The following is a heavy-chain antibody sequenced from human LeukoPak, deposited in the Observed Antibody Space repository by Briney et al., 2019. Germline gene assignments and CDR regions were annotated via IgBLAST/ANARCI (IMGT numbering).Heavy chain of an antibody. J-gene: IGHJ5*02. V-gene: IGHV3-7*01. CDR2: IKEDGSWK. Sequence: GGSLRLSCAASGFTFSSSWMGWARQAPGKGLEWVANIKEDGSWKHYAVSVQGRFTISRDNAKNSPYLQMNSLRAEDTAVYYCARGLRFLEWPNCFDPWGQGTLVTVSS. CDR3: ARGLRFLEWPNCFDP. CDR1: GFTFSSSW. D-gene: IGHD3-3*01.